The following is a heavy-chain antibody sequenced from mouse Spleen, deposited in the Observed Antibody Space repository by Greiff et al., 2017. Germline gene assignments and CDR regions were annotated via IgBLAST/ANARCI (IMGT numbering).Heavy chain of an antibody. CDR2: IRNKANGYTT. CDR3: ARSDGGVFDY. J-gene: IGHJ2*01. CDR1: GFTFTDYY. V-gene: IGHV7-3*01. Sequence: EVMLVESGGGLVQPGGSLSLSCAASGFTFTDYYMSWVRQPPGKALEWLGFIRNKANGYTTEYSASVKGRFTISRDNSQSILYLQMNALRAEDSATYYCARSDGGVFDYWGQGTTLTVSS.